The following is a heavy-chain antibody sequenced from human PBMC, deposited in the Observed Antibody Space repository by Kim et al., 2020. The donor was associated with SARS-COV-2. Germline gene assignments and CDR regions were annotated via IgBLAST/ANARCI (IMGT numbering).Heavy chain of an antibody. CDR3: ARHFDNTKSFCI. Sequence: SETLSLTCSASGDSISSPTYYWGWIRQPPGKGLEWIGSIYYSGSANYNPALKSRVSISVDTSKNQFSLKVSSVTAADTAVYYGARHFDNTKSFCIWGQG. CDR2: IYYSGSA. D-gene: IGHD1-1*01. V-gene: IGHV4-39*01. CDR1: GDSISSPTYY. J-gene: IGHJ3*02.